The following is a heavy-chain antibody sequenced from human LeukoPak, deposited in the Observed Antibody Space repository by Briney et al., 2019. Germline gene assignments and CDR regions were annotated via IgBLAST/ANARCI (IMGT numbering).Heavy chain of an antibody. V-gene: IGHV3-7*01. CDR1: GFTFSSYW. CDR3: ARERGSGSYHPFDP. CDR2: IKQDGSEK. D-gene: IGHD3-10*01. J-gene: IGHJ5*02. Sequence: PGGSLRLSCVASGFTFSSYWMSWVRQTPGKGLEWVANIKQDGSEKNYVDSVKGRFTISRDNAKNSLYLQMNSLRADDTAVYYCARERGSGSYHPFDPWGQGTLVTVSS.